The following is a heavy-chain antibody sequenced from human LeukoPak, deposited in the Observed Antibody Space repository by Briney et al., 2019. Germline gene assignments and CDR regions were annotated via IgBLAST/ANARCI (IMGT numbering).Heavy chain of an antibody. Sequence: ASVKVSCKASGYTFTSYGISWVRQAPGRGLEWMGWISAYNGNTNYAQKLQGRVTMATDTSTRTAYMALRRPRSDDTAVYYCARDLMVRGENWFDPWGQGTLVTVSS. CDR2: ISAYNGNT. CDR3: ARDLMVRGENWFDP. D-gene: IGHD3-10*01. V-gene: IGHV1-18*01. J-gene: IGHJ5*02. CDR1: GYTFTSYG.